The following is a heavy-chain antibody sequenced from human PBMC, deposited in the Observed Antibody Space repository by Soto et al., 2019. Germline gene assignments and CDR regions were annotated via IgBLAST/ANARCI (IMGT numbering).Heavy chain of an antibody. J-gene: IGHJ4*02. CDR3: ARDFYYYGSGTMGGYFDY. Sequence: EVQLVESGGGLVQPGGSLRLSCAASGLTVSSNYMSWVLQAPGKGLEWVSLIYSGGSTYYADSVRGRFTISRDNSKNTLYLQMNSLRAEDTAVYYCARDFYYYGSGTMGGYFDYWGQGTLVTVSS. D-gene: IGHD3-10*01. CDR2: IYSGGST. CDR1: GLTVSSNY. V-gene: IGHV3-66*01.